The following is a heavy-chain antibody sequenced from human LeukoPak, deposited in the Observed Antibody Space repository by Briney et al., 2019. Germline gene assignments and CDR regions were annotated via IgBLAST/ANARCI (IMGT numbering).Heavy chain of an antibody. Sequence: ASVKVSCKASGYTFTSYGISWVRQAPGQGLEWMGWISAYNGNTNYAQKLQGRVTMTTDTSTSTAYMELSSLRSEDTAVYYCARTYYYDSIGYYNWFDLWGQGTLVTVSS. V-gene: IGHV1-18*01. CDR3: ARTYYYDSIGYYNWFDL. CDR1: GYTFTSYG. J-gene: IGHJ5*01. CDR2: ISAYNGNT. D-gene: IGHD3-22*01.